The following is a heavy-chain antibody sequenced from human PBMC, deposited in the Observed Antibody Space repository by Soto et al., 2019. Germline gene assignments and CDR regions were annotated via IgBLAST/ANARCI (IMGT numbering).Heavy chain of an antibody. CDR2: IYYSGST. V-gene: IGHV4-39*01. CDR1: GGSISSSSYY. J-gene: IGHJ6*02. D-gene: IGHD3-3*01. CDR3: ARHYDFWSGYYRSYYYYGMDV. Sequence: SETLSLTCTVSGGSISSSSYYWGWIRQPPGKGLEWIGSIYYSGSTYYNPSLKSRVTISVDTSKNQFSLKLSSVTAADTAVYYCARHYDFWSGYYRSYYYYGMDVWGQGTTVTVSS.